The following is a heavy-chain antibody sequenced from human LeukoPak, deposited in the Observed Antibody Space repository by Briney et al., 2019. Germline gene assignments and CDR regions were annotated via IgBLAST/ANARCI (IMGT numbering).Heavy chain of an antibody. V-gene: IGHV4-59*08. CDR2: IYYTGTT. D-gene: IGHD6-6*01. CDR3: ARHRAYSSSSPFDY. CDR1: GGSISSLY. J-gene: IGHJ4*02. Sequence: SETLSLTCSVSGGSISSLYWSWIRQPPGKGLEWIGYIYYTGTTNYNPSLKSRVTMFVDMSKNQFSLRLSSVTAADTAVYYCARHRAYSSSSPFDYWGQGTLVTVSS.